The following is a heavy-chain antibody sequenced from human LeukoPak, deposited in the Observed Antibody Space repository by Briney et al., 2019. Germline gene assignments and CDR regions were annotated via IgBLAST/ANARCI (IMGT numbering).Heavy chain of an antibody. CDR2: ISAYNGNT. CDR3: ARDRTGYYDSSGYYQP. V-gene: IGHV1-18*01. J-gene: IGHJ5*02. D-gene: IGHD3-22*01. CDR1: GYTFTSYG. Sequence: PGASVKVSCKASGYTFTSYGISWVRQAPGQGLEWMGWISAYNGNTNYAQKLQGRVTMTTDTSTSTAYMELRSLRSDGTAVYYCARDRTGYYDSSGYYQPWGQGTLVTVSS.